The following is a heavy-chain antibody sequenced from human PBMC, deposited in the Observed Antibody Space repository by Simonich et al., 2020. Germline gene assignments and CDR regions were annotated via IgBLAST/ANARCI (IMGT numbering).Heavy chain of an antibody. D-gene: IGHD1-26*01. V-gene: IGHV1-2*02. CDR1: GYTFTGYY. J-gene: IGHJ6*03. CDR2: INPNRGGP. Sequence: QVQLVQSGAEVKKPGASVKVSCKASGYTFTGYYMHWVRQAPGQGLGWIGWINPNRGGPNYAQKFQGRVTMTRDTSISTAYMELSRLRSDDTAVYYCARDLRGSYYYYYYMDVWGKGTTVTVSS. CDR3: ARDLRGSYYYYYYMDV.